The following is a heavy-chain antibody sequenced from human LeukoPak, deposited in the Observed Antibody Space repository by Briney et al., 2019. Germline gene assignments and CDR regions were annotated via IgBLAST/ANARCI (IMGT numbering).Heavy chain of an antibody. CDR3: ARRSQPFDY. Sequence: PSETLSLTCTVSGGSISSYYWSWIRQPPGKGLEWVGYIYYSGSTNYNPSLKSRVTISVDTSKNQFSLKLSSVTAADTAVYYCARRSQPFDYWGQGTLVTVSS. CDR1: GGSISSYY. J-gene: IGHJ4*02. V-gene: IGHV4-59*12. D-gene: IGHD3-10*01. CDR2: IYYSGST.